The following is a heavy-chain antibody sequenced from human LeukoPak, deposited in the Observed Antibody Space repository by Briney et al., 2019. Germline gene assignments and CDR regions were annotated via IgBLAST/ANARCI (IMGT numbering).Heavy chain of an antibody. J-gene: IGHJ5*02. CDR1: SFNFRTHD. D-gene: IGHD3-22*01. Sequence: GGSLRLSCAASSFNFRTHDMSWVRQAPGKGLEWVASISGTSDGTYYADSVKGRFTISRDNAKNSLYLQMNSLRAEDTAVYYCARGDSSGYLAWGQGTLVTVSS. CDR2: ISGTSDGT. V-gene: IGHV3-21*01. CDR3: ARGDSSGYLA.